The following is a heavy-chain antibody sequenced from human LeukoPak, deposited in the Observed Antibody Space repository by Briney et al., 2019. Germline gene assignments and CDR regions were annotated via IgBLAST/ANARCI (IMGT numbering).Heavy chain of an antibody. Sequence: ASVKVSCKASGYTFTSYAMHWVRQAPGQRLEWMGWINAGNGNTKYSQKFQGRVTITRDTSASTAYMELSSLRSEDTAVYYCAREEQQLCNWFDPWGQGTLVTVSS. CDR1: GYTFTSYA. CDR2: INAGNGNT. J-gene: IGHJ5*02. V-gene: IGHV1-3*01. CDR3: AREEQQLCNWFDP. D-gene: IGHD6-13*01.